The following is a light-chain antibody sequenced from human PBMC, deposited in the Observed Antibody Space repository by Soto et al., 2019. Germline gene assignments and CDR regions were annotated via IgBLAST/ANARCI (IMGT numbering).Light chain of an antibody. CDR3: QQRSNWQFT. J-gene: IGKJ3*01. Sequence: EIVLTQSPVTLSLSPGERATLSCRASQSVSTYLTWYQQKPGQAPRLLIYDASNRATGIPARFSGRGSGTDFTLTISSLEPEDFAVYYCQQRSNWQFTFGPGTKVDIK. CDR2: DAS. V-gene: IGKV3-11*01. CDR1: QSVSTY.